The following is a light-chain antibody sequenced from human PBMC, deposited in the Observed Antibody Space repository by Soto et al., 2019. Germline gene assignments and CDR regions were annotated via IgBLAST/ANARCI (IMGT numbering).Light chain of an antibody. Sequence: QSVLTQPPSVSGAPGQRVAISCTGSSSNIGAEYDVHWYQQLPGTAPKRLIYGDNNRPSGVPDRFSGSKSGNTASLTISGLQAEDEGDYYCSSYRRSNNIVFGTGTKVTVL. CDR1: SSNIGAEYD. V-gene: IGLV1-40*01. J-gene: IGLJ1*01. CDR2: GDN. CDR3: SSYRRSNNIV.